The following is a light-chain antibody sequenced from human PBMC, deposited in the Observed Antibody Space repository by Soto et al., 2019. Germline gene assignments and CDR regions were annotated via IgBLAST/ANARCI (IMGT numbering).Light chain of an antibody. Sequence: PXXXVXLSXRASQSVGSNFLTWYQQKPGQAXXXXXXXXXXXXXXXXXXFSGSGSGTDFSLTISSLQPEDFAVYYCQQDYNLRRTFGQGTRWIS. CDR2: XXX. CDR1: QSVGSNF. V-gene: IGKV3D-7*01. J-gene: IGKJ1*01. CDR3: QQDYNLRRT.